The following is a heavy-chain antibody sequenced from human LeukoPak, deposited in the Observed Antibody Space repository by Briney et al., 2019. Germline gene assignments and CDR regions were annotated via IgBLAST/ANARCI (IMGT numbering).Heavy chain of an antibody. CDR1: GFTFSHHG. Sequence: PGGSLRLSCAASGFTFSHHGMHWVRQAAGKGLEWVAAISYDGSNKYYADSVKGRFTISRDNAKNSLYLQMNSLRAEDTAVYYCARTTMGATTPDDYWGQGTLVTVSS. D-gene: IGHD1-26*01. J-gene: IGHJ4*02. V-gene: IGHV3-30*12. CDR2: ISYDGSNK. CDR3: ARTTMGATTPDDY.